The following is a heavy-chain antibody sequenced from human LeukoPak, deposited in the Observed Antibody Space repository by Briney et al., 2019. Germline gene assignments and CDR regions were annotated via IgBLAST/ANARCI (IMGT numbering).Heavy chain of an antibody. CDR3: ARSNRQICGDY. CDR1: GFTFSSYS. Sequence: GSLRLSCAASGFTFSSYSMNWVRQAPGKGLEWVSSISSISSYIYYADSVKGRFTISRDNAKNSLYLQMNSLRGEDTAVYYCARSNRQICGDYWGQGTLVTVSS. V-gene: IGHV3-21*01. D-gene: IGHD2-15*01. J-gene: IGHJ4*02. CDR2: ISSISSYI.